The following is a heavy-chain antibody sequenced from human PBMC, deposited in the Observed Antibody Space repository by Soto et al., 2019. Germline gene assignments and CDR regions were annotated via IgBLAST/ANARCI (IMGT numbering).Heavy chain of an antibody. CDR1: GGSISSSYW. V-gene: IGHV4-4*02. J-gene: IGHJ3*02. Sequence: SETLSLTCAVSGGSISSSYWWSWVRQPPGKGLEWIGEIYHSGSTNYNPSLKSRVTISVDKSKNQFSLKLSSVTAADTAVYFCARRRITMIVVVFDAFDIWGQGAMVTVSS. CDR3: ARRRITMIVVVFDAFDI. D-gene: IGHD3-22*01. CDR2: IYHSGST.